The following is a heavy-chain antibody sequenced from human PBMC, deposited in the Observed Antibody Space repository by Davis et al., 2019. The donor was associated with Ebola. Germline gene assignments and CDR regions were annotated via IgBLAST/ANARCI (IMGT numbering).Heavy chain of an antibody. CDR1: GGSISSGGYY. J-gene: IGHJ6*02. D-gene: IGHD2-15*01. V-gene: IGHV4-31*03. Sequence: SETLSLTCTVSGGSISSGGYYWSWIRQHPGKGLEWIGYICYSGSTYYNPSLKSRVTISVDTSKNRFSLKLSSVTAADTAVYYCARGRVAGPPFRPHYYYGMDVWGQGTTVTVSS. CDR2: ICYSGST. CDR3: ARGRVAGPPFRPHYYYGMDV.